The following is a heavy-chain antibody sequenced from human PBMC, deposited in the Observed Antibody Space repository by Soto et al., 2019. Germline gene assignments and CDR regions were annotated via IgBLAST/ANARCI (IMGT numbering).Heavy chain of an antibody. Sequence: GASVKVSCKASGYTFTSYDINWVRQATGQGLEWMGWMNPNSGNTGYAQKFQGRVTMTRNTSISTAYMELSSLRSEDTAVYYCARAFDFWSGYYLYYMDVWGKGTKVTVSS. CDR2: MNPNSGNT. J-gene: IGHJ6*03. D-gene: IGHD3-3*01. V-gene: IGHV1-8*01. CDR1: GYTFTSYD. CDR3: ARAFDFWSGYYLYYMDV.